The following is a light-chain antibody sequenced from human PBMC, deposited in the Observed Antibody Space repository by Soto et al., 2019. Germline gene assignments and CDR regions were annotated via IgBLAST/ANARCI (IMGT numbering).Light chain of an antibody. CDR1: SSDAGGYNY. V-gene: IGLV2-11*01. CDR3: CSYAGSYTPHVV. Sequence: QSALTQPRSVSGSPGQSVTISCTGTSSDAGGYNYVSWYQQHPGKAPKLMIYDVSKRPSGVPDRFSGSKSGNTASLTISGLQAEDEADYYCCSYAGSYTPHVVFGGGTQLTVL. J-gene: IGLJ2*01. CDR2: DVS.